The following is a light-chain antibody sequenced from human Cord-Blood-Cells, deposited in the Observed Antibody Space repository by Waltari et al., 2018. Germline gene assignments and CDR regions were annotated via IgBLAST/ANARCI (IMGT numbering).Light chain of an antibody. CDR3: CSYAGSSTWV. CDR2: DVS. V-gene: IGLV2-23*02. CDR1: SSDVGGYNY. Sequence: QSALTQPASVSGSPGQSITISCTGTSSDVGGYNYVSWYQQHPGKAPKLMNYDVSKRPSGVSNRFSGSKSGNTASLTISGLQAEDEADYYCCSYAGSSTWVFGGGTKLTVL. J-gene: IGLJ3*02.